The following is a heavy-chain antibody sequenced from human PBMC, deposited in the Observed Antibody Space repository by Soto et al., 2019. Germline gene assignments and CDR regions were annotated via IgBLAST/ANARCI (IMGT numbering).Heavy chain of an antibody. V-gene: IGHV3-48*02. CDR2: ISSSSSTI. CDR3: ARDLAPIHSGSYLDDY. CDR1: GFTFSSYS. Sequence: GGSLRLSCAASGFTFSSYSMNWVRQAPGRGLEWVSYISSSSSTIYYADSVKGRFTISRDNAKNSLYLQMNSLRDEDTAVYYCARDLAPIHSGSYLDDYWGQGTLVTVSS. J-gene: IGHJ4*02. D-gene: IGHD1-26*01.